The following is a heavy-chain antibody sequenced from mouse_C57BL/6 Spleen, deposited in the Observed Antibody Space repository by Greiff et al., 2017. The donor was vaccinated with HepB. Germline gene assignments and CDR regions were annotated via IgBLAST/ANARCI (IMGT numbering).Heavy chain of an antibody. D-gene: IGHD1-1*01. J-gene: IGHJ2*01. Sequence: EVQLQQSGPELVKPGASVKISCKASGYTFTDYYMNWVKQSHGKSLEWIGDINPNNGGTSYNQKFKGKATLTVDKSSSTAYMELRSLTSEDSAVYYCARRDYYYGSSRDYWGQGTTLTVSS. V-gene: IGHV1-26*01. CDR1: GYTFTDYY. CDR2: INPNNGGT. CDR3: ARRDYYYGSSRDY.